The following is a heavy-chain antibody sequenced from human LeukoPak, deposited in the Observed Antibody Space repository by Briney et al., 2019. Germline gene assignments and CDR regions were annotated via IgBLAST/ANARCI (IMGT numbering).Heavy chain of an antibody. Sequence: ASVKVSCKASGYTFTSYGISWVRQAPGQGLEWIGIINPSGGSTSYAQKFQGRVTMTRDMSTSTVYLELSSLRSEDTAVYYCAREAARPNKYYYYYYMDVWGKGTTVTVSS. J-gene: IGHJ6*03. CDR3: AREAARPNKYYYYYYMDV. D-gene: IGHD6-6*01. CDR2: INPSGGST. V-gene: IGHV1-46*01. CDR1: GYTFTSYG.